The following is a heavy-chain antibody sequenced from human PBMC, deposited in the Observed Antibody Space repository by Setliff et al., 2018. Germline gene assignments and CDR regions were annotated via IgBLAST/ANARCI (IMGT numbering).Heavy chain of an antibody. CDR2: IYYSGST. Sequence: SETLSLTCTVSGGSISSGDYYWSWIRQPPGKGLEWIGYIYYSGSTYYNPSLKSRVTISVDTPKNQFSLKLSSVTAADTAVYYCAREAPGYAFDIWGQGTMVTVSS. V-gene: IGHV4-30-4*08. CDR1: GGSISSGDYY. D-gene: IGHD1-1*01. J-gene: IGHJ3*02. CDR3: AREAPGYAFDI.